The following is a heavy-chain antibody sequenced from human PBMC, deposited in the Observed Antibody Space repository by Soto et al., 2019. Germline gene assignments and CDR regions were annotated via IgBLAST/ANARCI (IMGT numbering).Heavy chain of an antibody. CDR2: IIPILGIA. J-gene: IGHJ4*02. D-gene: IGHD4-17*01. CDR3: ARVEVDDYGDPYDY. V-gene: IGHV1-69*02. CDR1: GGTFSSYT. Sequence: SVKVSCKASGGTFSSYTISWVRQAPGQGLEWMGRIIPILGIANYAQKFQGRVTITADKSTSTAYMELSSLRSEDTAVYYCARVEVDDYGDPYDYWGQGTLVTVSS.